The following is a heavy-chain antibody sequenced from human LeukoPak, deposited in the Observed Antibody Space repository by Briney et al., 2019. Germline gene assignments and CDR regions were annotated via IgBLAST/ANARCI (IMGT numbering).Heavy chain of an antibody. CDR2: IYYSGST. D-gene: IGHD2-15*01. Sequence: PSETLPLTCTVSGGSISSYYWGWIRQPPGKGLEWIGYIYYSGSTNYNPSLKSRVTISVDTSKNQFSLKLSSVTAADTAVYYCARDRLRGGEGNWFDPWGQGTLVTVSS. J-gene: IGHJ5*02. V-gene: IGHV4-59*01. CDR1: GGSISSYY. CDR3: ARDRLRGGEGNWFDP.